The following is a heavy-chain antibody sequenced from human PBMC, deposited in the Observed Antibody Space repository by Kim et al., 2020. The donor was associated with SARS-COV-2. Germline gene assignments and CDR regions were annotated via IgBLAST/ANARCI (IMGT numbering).Heavy chain of an antibody. CDR3: VKDHYGVLRFLEWLFDY. J-gene: IGHJ4*02. CDR1: GFTFSAYG. Sequence: GGSLRLSCAASGFTFSAYGMHWVRQAPGKGLEWVALISFDGGNQYYADSVKGRFTISRDNSKNTLYLQMNSLRAEDTAVYYCVKDHYGVLRFLEWLFDYWGQGTLVIVSS. D-gene: IGHD3-3*01. V-gene: IGHV3-30*18. CDR2: ISFDGGNQ.